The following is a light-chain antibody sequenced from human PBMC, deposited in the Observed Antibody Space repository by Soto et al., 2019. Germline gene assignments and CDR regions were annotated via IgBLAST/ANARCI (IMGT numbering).Light chain of an antibody. J-gene: IGLJ1*01. CDR3: AAWDDSVSGPAYV. CDR1: SSNNGSNY. V-gene: IGLV1-47*01. CDR2: RNN. Sequence: QSVLTQPPSASGTPGQRVTISCSGSSSNNGSNYVYWYQQLPGTAPKLLIYRNNQRPSGVPDRFSGSKSVTSASLAISGIRSEDESDYYGAAWDDSVSGPAYVFGTGTKVTVL.